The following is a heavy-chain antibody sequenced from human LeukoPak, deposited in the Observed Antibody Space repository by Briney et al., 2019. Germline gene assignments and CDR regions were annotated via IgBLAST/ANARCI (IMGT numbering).Heavy chain of an antibody. D-gene: IGHD1-20*01. CDR3: ARSYVGPYNWNAGYYYYYMDV. CDR1: GYTFTSYY. V-gene: IGHV1-69*06. J-gene: IGHJ6*03. Sequence: ASVKVSCKASGYTFTSYYMHWVRQAPGQGLEWMGGIIPIFGTANYAQKFQGRVTITADKSTSTAYMELSSLRSEDTAVYYCARSYVGPYNWNAGYYYYYMDVWGKGTTVTVSS. CDR2: IIPIFGTA.